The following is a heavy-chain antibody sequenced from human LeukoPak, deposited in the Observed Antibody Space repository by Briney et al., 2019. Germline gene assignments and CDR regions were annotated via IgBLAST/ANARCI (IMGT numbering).Heavy chain of an antibody. Sequence: GGSLRLSCAASGFIFTSYSFNWVRQAPGKGLEWVSYISGSGRTIYYADSVRGRFTISRDDAKNSLYLQMNSLRAEDTAVYYCARDGQAAPDAFDIWGQGTMVTVSS. V-gene: IGHV3-48*01. CDR3: ARDGQAAPDAFDI. CDR2: ISGSGRTI. J-gene: IGHJ3*02. D-gene: IGHD6-6*01. CDR1: GFIFTSYS.